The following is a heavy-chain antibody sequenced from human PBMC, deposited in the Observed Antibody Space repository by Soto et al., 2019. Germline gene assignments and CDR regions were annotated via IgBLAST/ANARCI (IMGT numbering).Heavy chain of an antibody. V-gene: IGHV3-23*01. CDR1: GFTFSSYA. Sequence: EVQLLESGGGLVQPGGSLRLSCAASGFTFSSYAMSWVRQAPGKGLEWVSAISGSGGSTYYADSVKGRFTISRDNSKNTLYLQMNSLRAEDTAVYYCASELTAMASVGLHPLFCWGQGTLVTVSS. CDR3: ASELTAMASVGLHPLFC. D-gene: IGHD5-18*01. J-gene: IGHJ4*02. CDR2: ISGSGGST.